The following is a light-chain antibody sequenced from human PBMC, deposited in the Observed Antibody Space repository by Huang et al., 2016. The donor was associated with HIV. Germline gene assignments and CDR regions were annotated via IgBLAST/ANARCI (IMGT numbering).Light chain of an antibody. CDR3: QQYGNSPLT. V-gene: IGKV3-20*01. Sequence: ETVLTQSPGILSLSPGERATLSCRASQRVSTDYLAWYQQKPGQAPRLLIHGATVRATGIPDRVSGSGSGTDFTRTINRLEPEDFALYYCQQYGNSPLTFGGGTEVEIK. CDR2: GAT. CDR1: QRVSTDY. J-gene: IGKJ4*01.